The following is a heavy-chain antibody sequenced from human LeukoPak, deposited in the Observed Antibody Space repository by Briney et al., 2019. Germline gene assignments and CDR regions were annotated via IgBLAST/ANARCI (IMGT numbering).Heavy chain of an antibody. CDR1: GFTFSSYA. J-gene: IGHJ4*02. CDR3: ATLTGDPVDY. CDR2: ISYDGSNK. Sequence: PGGSLRLSCAASGFTFSSYAMHWVRQAPGKGLEWVAVISYDGSNKYYADSVKGRFTISRDNSKNTLYLQMNSLRAEDTAVYYCATLTGDPVDYWGQGTLVTVSS. V-gene: IGHV3-30-3*01. D-gene: IGHD7-27*01.